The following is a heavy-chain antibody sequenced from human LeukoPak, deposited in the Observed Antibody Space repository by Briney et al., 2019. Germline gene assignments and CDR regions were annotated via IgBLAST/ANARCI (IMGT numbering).Heavy chain of an antibody. CDR1: GYTFTDYY. Sequence: ASVKVSCKASGYTFTDYYIHWVRQAPGQGLEWMGWINPNSGGTIYAQKFQGRVTLTRDTSISTAYMELSRLTSDDTAVYYCARDRLSQKGFDPWGQGTLVTVSS. J-gene: IGHJ5*02. V-gene: IGHV1-2*02. CDR3: ARDRLSQKGFDP. CDR2: INPNSGGT.